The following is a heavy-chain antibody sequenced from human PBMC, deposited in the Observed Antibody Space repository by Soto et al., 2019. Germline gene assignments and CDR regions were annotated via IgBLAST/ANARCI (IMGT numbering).Heavy chain of an antibody. Sequence: QVQLRESGPGLVKPSQTLSLTCTVSGGSISSGDYYWSWIRQPPGKGLEWIGYIYYSGSTYYNPSLKSRVTISVDTSKNQFSLKLSSVTAADTAVYYCASALPPYYDSSGPDPVYFDYWGQGTLVTVSS. V-gene: IGHV4-30-4*01. CDR1: GGSISSGDYY. D-gene: IGHD3-22*01. CDR3: ASALPPYYDSSGPDPVYFDY. J-gene: IGHJ4*02. CDR2: IYYSGST.